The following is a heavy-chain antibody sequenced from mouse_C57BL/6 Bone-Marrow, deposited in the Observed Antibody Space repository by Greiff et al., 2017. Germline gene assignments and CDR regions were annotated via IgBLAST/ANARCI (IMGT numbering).Heavy chain of an antibody. D-gene: IGHD2-3*01. V-gene: IGHV1-61*01. CDR2: IYPSDSET. J-gene: IGHJ3*01. Sequence: QVQLQQPGAELVRPGSSVKLSCKASGYTFTSYWMDWVKQRPGQGLEWIGNIYPSDSETHYNQKFKDKATLTVDKSSRTAYMQLSSLTSEDSAVYYCERWDIYDGYDGDVAYWGQGTLVTVSA. CDR3: ERWDIYDGYDGDVAY. CDR1: GYTFTSYW.